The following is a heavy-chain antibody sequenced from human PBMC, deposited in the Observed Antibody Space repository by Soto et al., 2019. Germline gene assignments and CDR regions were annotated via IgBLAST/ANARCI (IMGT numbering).Heavy chain of an antibody. CDR1: GYSFTSYW. D-gene: IGHD2-2*01. J-gene: IGHJ5*02. CDR3: ARHPIVVVPAAIGPGFDP. CDR2: IDPSDSYT. V-gene: IGHV5-10-1*01. Sequence: GESLKISCKGSGYSFTSYWISWVRQMAGKGLEWMGRIDPSDSYTNYSPSFQGHVTISADKSISTAYLQWSSLKASDTAMYYCARHPIVVVPAAIGPGFDPWGQGTLVTVSS.